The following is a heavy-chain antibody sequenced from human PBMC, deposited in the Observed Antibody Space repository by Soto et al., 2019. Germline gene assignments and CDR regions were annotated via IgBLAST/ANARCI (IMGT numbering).Heavy chain of an antibody. J-gene: IGHJ6*03. CDR1: GFTFSSYA. V-gene: IGHV3-23*01. CDR2: ISGSGGST. D-gene: IGHD2-2*01. CDR3: AKGAAVPGDRYYYYYMDV. Sequence: GGSLRLSCAASGFTFSSYAMSWVRQAPGKGLEWVSAISGSGGSTYYADSVKGRFTISRDNSKNTLYLQMNSLRAEDTAVYYCAKGAAVPGDRYYYYYMDVWGKGTTVTVSS.